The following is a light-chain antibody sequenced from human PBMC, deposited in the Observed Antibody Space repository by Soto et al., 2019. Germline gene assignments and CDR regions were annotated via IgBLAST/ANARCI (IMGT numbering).Light chain of an antibody. CDR2: GAS. CDR1: QSVSNNY. CDR3: QQYGSSGT. V-gene: IGKV3-20*01. J-gene: IGKJ1*01. Sequence: EVVFAKSPGTLSLSPGERATLSCRASQSVSNNYLAWYQQEPGQAPRLLIYGASNRATGIPDRFSGSGSGTDFTLTISRLEPEDFAVYYCQQYGSSGTLGQGTKVDIK.